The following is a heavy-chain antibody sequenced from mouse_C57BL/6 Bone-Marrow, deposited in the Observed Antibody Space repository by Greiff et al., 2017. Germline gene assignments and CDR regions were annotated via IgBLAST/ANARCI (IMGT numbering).Heavy chain of an antibody. J-gene: IGHJ4*01. CDR3: ASYGTYYAMDY. V-gene: IGHV5-17*01. CDR2: ISSGSSTI. D-gene: IGHD1-1*01. CDR1: GFTFSDYG. Sequence: VQLKESGGGLVKPGGSLKLSCAASGFTFSDYGMHWVRQAPEKGLEWVAYISSGSSTIYYADTVKGRFTISRDNAKNTLFLQMTSLRSEDTAMYYCASYGTYYAMDYWGQGTSVTVSS.